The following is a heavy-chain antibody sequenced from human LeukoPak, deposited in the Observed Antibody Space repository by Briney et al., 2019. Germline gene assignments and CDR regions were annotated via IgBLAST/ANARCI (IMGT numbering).Heavy chain of an antibody. J-gene: IGHJ3*02. CDR3: ARYYGDYNRAFDI. CDR1: GGSFSSYA. CDR2: INPDSGVT. D-gene: IGHD4-17*01. V-gene: IGHV1-2*02. Sequence: ASVKVSCKASGGSFSSYAISWVRQAPGQGLEWMGYINPDSGVTNYAQRFQGRVTMTRDTSISTAYMELSRLRSDDTAVYYCARYYGDYNRAFDIWGQGTMVTVSS.